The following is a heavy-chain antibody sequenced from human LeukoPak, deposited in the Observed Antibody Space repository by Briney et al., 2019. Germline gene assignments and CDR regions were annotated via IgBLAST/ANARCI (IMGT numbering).Heavy chain of an antibody. CDR3: AEGAYYFDY. CDR2: INHSGST. CDR1: GGSFSGYY. V-gene: IGHV4-34*01. J-gene: IGHJ4*02. Sequence: PSETLSLTCAVYGGSFSGYYWSWIRQPPGKGLEWIGEINHSGSTNYNPSLKSRVTISVDTSKNQFSLKLSSVTAADTAVYYCAEGAYYFDYWGQGTLVTVSS.